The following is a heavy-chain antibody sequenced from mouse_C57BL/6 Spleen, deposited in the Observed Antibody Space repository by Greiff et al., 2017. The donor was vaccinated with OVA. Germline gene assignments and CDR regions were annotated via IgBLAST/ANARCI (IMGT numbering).Heavy chain of an antibody. V-gene: IGHV1-82*01. J-gene: IGHJ1*03. D-gene: IGHD4-1*01. CDR3: ARSAGTWWYFDV. CDR2: IYPGDGDT. Sequence: QVQLQQSGPELVKPGASVKISCKASGYAFSSSWMNWVKQRPGKGLEWIGRIYPGDGDTNYNGKFKGKATLTADKSSSTAYMQLSSLTSEDSAVYFCARSAGTWWYFDVWGTGTTVTVSS. CDR1: GYAFSSSW.